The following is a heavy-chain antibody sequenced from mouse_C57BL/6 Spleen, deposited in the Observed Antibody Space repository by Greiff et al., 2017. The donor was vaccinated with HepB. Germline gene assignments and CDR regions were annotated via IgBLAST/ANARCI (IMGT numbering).Heavy chain of an antibody. CDR2: IGPGSGST. D-gene: IGHD1-1*01. CDR1: GYTFPDYY. V-gene: IGHV1-77*01. CDR3: ASPYYYGSSFYWYFDV. J-gene: IGHJ1*03. Sequence: QVQLQQSGAELVKPGASVKISCKASGYTFPDYYINWVKQRPGQGLEWIGKIGPGSGSTYYNEKFKGKATLTADKSSSTAYMQLSSLTSEDSAVYFCASPYYYGSSFYWYFDVWGTGTTVTVSP.